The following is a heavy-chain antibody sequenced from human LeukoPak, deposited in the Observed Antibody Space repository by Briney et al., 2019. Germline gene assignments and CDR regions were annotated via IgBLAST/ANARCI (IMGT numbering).Heavy chain of an antibody. J-gene: IGHJ4*02. CDR1: GFTVSSNY. V-gene: IGHV3-66*04. Sequence: GGSLRLSCAASGFTVSSNYMSWVRQAPGKGLEWVSVISGGGSTYYADSVKGRFTISRDNSKNTLYLQMNSPRAEDTAVYYCARQQLVLDSWGQGTLVTVSS. D-gene: IGHD6-13*01. CDR2: ISGGGST. CDR3: ARQQLVLDS.